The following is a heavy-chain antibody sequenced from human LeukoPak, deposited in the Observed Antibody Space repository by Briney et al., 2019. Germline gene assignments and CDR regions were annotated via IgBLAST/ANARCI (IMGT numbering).Heavy chain of an antibody. CDR2: IYYSGST. V-gene: IGHV4-59*01. Sequence: PSETLSLTCTVSGGSISSYYWSWIRQPPGKGLEWIGYIYYSGSTNYNPSLKSRVTISVDTSKNQFSLKLSSVTAADTAVYYCARGGSWYAEYFQHWGQGTLVSVSS. CDR1: GGSISSYY. CDR3: ARGGSWYAEYFQH. J-gene: IGHJ1*01. D-gene: IGHD6-13*01.